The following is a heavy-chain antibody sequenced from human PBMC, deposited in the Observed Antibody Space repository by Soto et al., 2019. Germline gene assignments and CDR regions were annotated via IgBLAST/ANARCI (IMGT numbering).Heavy chain of an antibody. CDR2: INPFDGSR. CDR3: ATQEVGGSYVYTFDP. J-gene: IGHJ5*02. CDR1: GYIFTSYY. V-gene: IGHV1-46*01. D-gene: IGHD1-26*01. Sequence: ASVKVSCKASGYIFTSYYLHWVRQAPGQGLEWMGWINPFDGSRMFAQSFQGRVTFTRDMSTSTVYMELSGLRSDDTAVYYCATQEVGGSYVYTFDPWGQGTLVTVSS.